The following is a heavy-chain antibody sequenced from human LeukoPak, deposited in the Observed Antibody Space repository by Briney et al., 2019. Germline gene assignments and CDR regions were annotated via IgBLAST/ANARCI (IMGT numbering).Heavy chain of an antibody. CDR3: ATGRRDTNYYGSGSYWAFDY. Sequence: ASVKVSCTASGYTFTSYDINWVRQATGQGLEWMGWMNPNSGNTGYAQKFQGRVTMTEDTSTDTAYMELSSLRSEDTAVYYCATGRRDTNYYGSGSYWAFDYWGQGTLVTVSP. CDR2: MNPNSGNT. CDR1: GYTFTSYD. J-gene: IGHJ4*02. V-gene: IGHV1-8*02. D-gene: IGHD3-10*01.